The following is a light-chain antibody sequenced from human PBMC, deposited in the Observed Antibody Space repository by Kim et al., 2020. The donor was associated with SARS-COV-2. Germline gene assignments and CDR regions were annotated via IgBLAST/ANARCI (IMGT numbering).Light chain of an antibody. CDR2: AAS. CDR3: QQYQSYPVT. V-gene: IGKV1-16*02. Sequence: ASVGDRVTMTWRASHDIKNNLVWFQQKPGKAPRSLIYAASRLQSGVPSKFSGSGSGTDFTLTTSSLQPEDFATYYCQQYQSYPVTFGQGTRLEIK. CDR1: HDIKNN. J-gene: IGKJ5*01.